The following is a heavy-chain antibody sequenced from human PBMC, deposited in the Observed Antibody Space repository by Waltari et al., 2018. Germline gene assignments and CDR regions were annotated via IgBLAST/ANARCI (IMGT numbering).Heavy chain of an antibody. CDR3: AKAPEGEQWLIPA. CDR2: ISYDGSNK. J-gene: IGHJ3*01. CDR1: GFTFSSYG. Sequence: QVQLVESGGGVIQPGRSLRLSCAASGFTFSSYGMHWVRRAPGKGLEWVAVISYDGSNKYYADSVKGRFTISRDNSKNTLYLQMNSLRAEDTAVYYCAKAPEGEQWLIPAWGQGTMVTVSS. V-gene: IGHV3-30*18. D-gene: IGHD6-19*01.